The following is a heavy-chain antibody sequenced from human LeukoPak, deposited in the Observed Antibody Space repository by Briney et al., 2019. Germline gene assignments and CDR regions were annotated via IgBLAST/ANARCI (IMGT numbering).Heavy chain of an antibody. J-gene: IGHJ4*02. CDR1: GFTFSTYG. D-gene: IGHD2-2*03. CDR2: ISYDGSNK. V-gene: IGHV3-30*18. CDR3: AKDSHWILFDD. Sequence: GRSLRLSCAASGFTFSTYGMHWVRQTPGKGLEWVALISYDGSNKYYADSVKGRFTISRDNSKNTLYLQMNSLRDEDTAVYYCAKDSHWILFDDWGQGTLVTVSS.